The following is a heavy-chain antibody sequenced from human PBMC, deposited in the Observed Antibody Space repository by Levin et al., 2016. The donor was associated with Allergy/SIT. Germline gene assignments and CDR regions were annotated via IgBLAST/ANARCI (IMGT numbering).Heavy chain of an antibody. V-gene: IGHV3-30*02. J-gene: IGHJ4*02. D-gene: IGHD3-3*01. CDR3: AKDLTTRGNFDY. Sequence: WIRQPPGKALEWVAFTTHEENIKWYADSVKGRFTVSRDNSKNTLYLQMDSLRSEDTAIYYCAKDLTTRGNFDYWGQGTLVTVSS. CDR2: TTHEENIK.